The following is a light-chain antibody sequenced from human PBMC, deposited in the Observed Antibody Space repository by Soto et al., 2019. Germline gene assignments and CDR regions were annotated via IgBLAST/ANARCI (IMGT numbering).Light chain of an antibody. CDR1: QSLLHSNGYNY. Sequence: DIVMTQSPLSLPVTPGEPASICCRSSQSLLHSNGYNYLDWYLQKPGQSPQLLIYLGSNRASGVPDRFSGCGSGTDFILKISRVEPEDVATYYCLQDHDDSWTFGLGTKVDIK. CDR3: LQDHDDSWT. CDR2: LGS. V-gene: IGKV2-28*01. J-gene: IGKJ1*01.